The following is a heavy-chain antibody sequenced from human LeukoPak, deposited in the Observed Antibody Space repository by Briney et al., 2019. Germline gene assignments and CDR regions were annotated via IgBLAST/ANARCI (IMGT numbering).Heavy chain of an antibody. Sequence: GGSLRLSCAASGFTFSSYAMTWVRQAPGKGLEWVSAIRGSGVSTYYADSVKGRFTISRDNSKNTLYLQMHSLRAEDTAVYYCAKVLYGSGSYYPTFDYWGQGTLVTVSS. CDR2: IRGSGVST. CDR3: AKVLYGSGSYYPTFDY. V-gene: IGHV3-23*01. J-gene: IGHJ4*02. D-gene: IGHD3-10*01. CDR1: GFTFSSYA.